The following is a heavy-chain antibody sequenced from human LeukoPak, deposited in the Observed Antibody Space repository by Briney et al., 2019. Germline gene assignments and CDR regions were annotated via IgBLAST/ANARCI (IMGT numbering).Heavy chain of an antibody. CDR3: AKRTSGSSWYSSDS. Sequence: PGGSLRLSCAASGFNFSSFAMNWVRQAPGKGLEWVPTMSGDATSTYYADSVKGRFTISRDNSKNTLYLQMNSLRADDTAVYYCAKRTSGSSWYSSDSWGQGTLVIVSS. CDR1: GFNFSSFA. V-gene: IGHV3-23*01. J-gene: IGHJ4*02. D-gene: IGHD6-13*01. CDR2: MSGDATST.